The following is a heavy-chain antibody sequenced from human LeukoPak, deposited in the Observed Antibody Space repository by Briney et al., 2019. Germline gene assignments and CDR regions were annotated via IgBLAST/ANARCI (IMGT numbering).Heavy chain of an antibody. V-gene: IGHV4-59*11. J-gene: IGHJ2*01. D-gene: IGHD6-19*01. CDR3: ARGAVAGSWYFDL. CDR1: GGSFSTHY. CDR2: IYYTGST. Sequence: SETLSLTCTVSGGSFSTHYWSWIRQPPGRGLEWIGYIYYTGSTNHNPSLKSRVTISVDTSKNQFSLKLTSVTAADTAVYYCARGAVAGSWYFDLWGRGTLVTVSS.